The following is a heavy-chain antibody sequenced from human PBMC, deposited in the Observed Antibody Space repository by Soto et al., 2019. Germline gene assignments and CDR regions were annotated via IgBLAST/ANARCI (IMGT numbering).Heavy chain of an antibody. Sequence: GGSLRLSCAASGFTFSSYAMSWVRQAPGKGLEWVSAISGSGGSTYYADSVKRRFTISRDNSKNTLYLQMNSLRAEDTAVYYCAIPPRGYYFDYWGQGTLVTVSS. D-gene: IGHD3-22*01. CDR1: GFTFSSYA. CDR3: AIPPRGYYFDY. V-gene: IGHV3-23*01. CDR2: ISGSGGST. J-gene: IGHJ4*02.